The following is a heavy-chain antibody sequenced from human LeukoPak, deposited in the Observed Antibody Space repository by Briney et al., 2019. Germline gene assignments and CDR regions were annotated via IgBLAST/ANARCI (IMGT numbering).Heavy chain of an antibody. V-gene: IGHV3-13*01. CDR3: ARVRSGSSGWYHVLD. CDR2: IGTAGNT. Sequence: GGSLRLSCAASGFTFSSYDMHWVRQGTGKSLEWVSAIGTAGNTNYAGSVKGRFTISRENAKNSLYLQMNSLRAGDTAVYYCARVRSGSSGWYHVLDWGQGTLVTVSS. CDR1: GFTFSSYD. J-gene: IGHJ4*02. D-gene: IGHD6-19*01.